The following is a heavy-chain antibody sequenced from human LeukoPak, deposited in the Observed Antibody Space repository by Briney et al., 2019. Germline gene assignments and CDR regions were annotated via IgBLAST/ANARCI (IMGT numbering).Heavy chain of an antibody. CDR1: GYTFTSYG. Sequence: ASVEVSCKASGYTFTSYGISWVRQAPGQGLEWMGWISAYNGNTNYAQKLQGRVTMTTDTSTSTAYMELRSLRSDDTAVYYCARGGCSYDFWSGYYWTRSCNWFDPWGQGTLVTVSS. CDR3: ARGGCSYDFWSGYYWTRSCNWFDP. CDR2: ISAYNGNT. V-gene: IGHV1-18*01. J-gene: IGHJ5*02. D-gene: IGHD3-3*01.